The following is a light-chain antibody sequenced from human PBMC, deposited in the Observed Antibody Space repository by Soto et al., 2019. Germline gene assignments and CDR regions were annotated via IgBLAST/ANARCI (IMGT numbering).Light chain of an antibody. J-gene: IGKJ4*01. V-gene: IGKV3D-15*01. CDR2: DIS. CDR1: QSVSSN. Sequence: EIVMTQSPATLSVSPGDRATLSCRASQSVSSNLAWYQQKPGQDPSLLIYDISARATGIPPRFSGSGSGTECTLTISSLQSEDFAVYYCQQYNDWPLTVGGGNKVASK. CDR3: QQYNDWPLT.